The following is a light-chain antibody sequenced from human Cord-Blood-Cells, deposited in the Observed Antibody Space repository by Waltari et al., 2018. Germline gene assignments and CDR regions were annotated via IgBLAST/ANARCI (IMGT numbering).Light chain of an antibody. CDR2: GAS. CDR3: QQYNNWPRT. CDR1: QSVSSN. J-gene: IGKJ1*01. Sequence: EIVMTQSPATLSVSPGERATLSCRASQSVSSNLAWYQQKPGQAPRLRFYGASTRATVIPARFGGSGSGTEFTLTISSLQSEDFAVYDCQQYNNWPRTFGQGTKVEIK. V-gene: IGKV3-15*01.